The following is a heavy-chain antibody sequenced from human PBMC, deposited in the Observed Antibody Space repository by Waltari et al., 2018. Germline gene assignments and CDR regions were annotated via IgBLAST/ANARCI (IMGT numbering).Heavy chain of an antibody. J-gene: IGHJ6*02. CDR3: ARGSGVAATTYYYYYGMDV. Sequence: QVQLVQSGAEVKKPGSSVPVSCQASAATFSSYAISCVRQAPGHGLEWMGGIIPSFGTANYAEKFQGRVTITADESTSTDYMELSSLRSEDTAVYYCARGSGVAATTYYYYYGMDVWGQGTTVTVSS. CDR1: AATFSSYA. D-gene: IGHD2-15*01. CDR2: IIPSFGTA. V-gene: IGHV1-69*13.